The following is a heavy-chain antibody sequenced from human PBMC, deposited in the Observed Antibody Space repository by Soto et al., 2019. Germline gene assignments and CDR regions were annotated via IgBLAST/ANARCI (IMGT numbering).Heavy chain of an antibody. CDR1: GGSFSGYY. D-gene: IGHD3-10*01. V-gene: IGHV4-34*01. CDR2: INHSGST. CDR3: ARGREVDGSGSYWPCYFDY. Sequence: SETLSLTCAVYGGSFSGYYWIWIRQPPGKGLEWIGEINHSGSTNYNPSLKSRVTISVDTSKNQFSLKLSSVTAADTAVYYCARGREVDGSGSYWPCYFDYWGQGTLVTVSS. J-gene: IGHJ4*02.